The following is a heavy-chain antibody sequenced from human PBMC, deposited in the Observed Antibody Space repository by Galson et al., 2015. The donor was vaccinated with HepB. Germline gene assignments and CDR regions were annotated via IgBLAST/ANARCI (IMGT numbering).Heavy chain of an antibody. D-gene: IGHD4-17*01. J-gene: IGHJ3*02. CDR2: ISAYNGNT. CDR1: GYTFTSYG. V-gene: IGHV1-18*01. CDR3: ARDRDQGDYALNAFDI. Sequence: SVKVSCKASGYTFTSYGISWVRQAPGQGLEWMGWISAYNGNTNYAQKLQGRVTMTTDTSTSTAYMELRSLRSDDTAVYYCARDRDQGDYALNAFDIWGQGTMVTVSS.